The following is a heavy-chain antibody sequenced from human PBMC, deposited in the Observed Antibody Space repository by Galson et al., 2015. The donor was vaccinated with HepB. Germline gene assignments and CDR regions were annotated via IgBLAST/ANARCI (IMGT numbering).Heavy chain of an antibody. Sequence: SLRLSCAASGFTFSSYAMSWVRQAPGKGLEWVSAISGSGGSTYYADSVKGRFTISRDNSKNTLYLQMNSLRAEDTAVYYCAKEERGYDSSGYPTPFDYWGQGTLVTVSS. CDR2: ISGSGGST. J-gene: IGHJ4*02. V-gene: IGHV3-23*01. CDR3: AKEERGYDSSGYPTPFDY. CDR1: GFTFSSYA. D-gene: IGHD3-22*01.